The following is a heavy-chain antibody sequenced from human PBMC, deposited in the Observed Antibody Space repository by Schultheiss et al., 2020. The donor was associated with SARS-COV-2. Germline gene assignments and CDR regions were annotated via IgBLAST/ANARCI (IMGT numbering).Heavy chain of an antibody. CDR2: IIPIFGTA. CDR1: GYTFINYY. J-gene: IGHJ6*02. Sequence: SVKVSCKASGYTFINYYMHWVRQAPGQGLEWMGGIIPIFGTANYAQKFQGRVTITADESTSTAYMELSSLRSEDTAVYYCARDPGSGGGDRRYDFWSGYSPGYYYYGMDVWGQGTTVTVSS. CDR3: ARDPGSGGGDRRYDFWSGYSPGYYYYGMDV. D-gene: IGHD3-3*01. V-gene: IGHV1-69*13.